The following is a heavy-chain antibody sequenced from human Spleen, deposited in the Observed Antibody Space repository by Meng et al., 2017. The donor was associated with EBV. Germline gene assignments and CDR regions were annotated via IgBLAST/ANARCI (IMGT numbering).Heavy chain of an antibody. CDR3: VRDPDRPGYGHGGFDP. CDR1: GGSISGNSYF. V-gene: IGHV4-39*07. J-gene: IGHJ5*02. Sequence: QLQLQESGPGQVKPSETLSLTCSVSGGSISGNSYFWGWVRQPPEKGLEWIGSLSHGGSTYYNPSLEGRVSISMDTSRNQFSLKLKSLTAADTAFYFCVRDPDRPGYGHGGFDPWGQGLLVTVSS. CDR2: LSHGGST. D-gene: IGHD3-10*01.